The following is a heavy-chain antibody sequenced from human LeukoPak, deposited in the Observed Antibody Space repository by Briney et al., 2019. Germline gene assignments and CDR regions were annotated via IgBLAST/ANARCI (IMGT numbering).Heavy chain of an antibody. Sequence: GGSLRLSCAASGFTFRNASMSWVRQAPGKGLEWVGRIKSKTDGGTTDYAAPVKGRFTISRDDSKNTLYLQMNSLRAEDTAVYYCARDKANSGYERRFDYWGQGTLVTVSS. J-gene: IGHJ4*02. CDR3: ARDKANSGYERRFDY. CDR1: GFTFRNAS. CDR2: IKSKTDGGTT. V-gene: IGHV3-15*01. D-gene: IGHD5-12*01.